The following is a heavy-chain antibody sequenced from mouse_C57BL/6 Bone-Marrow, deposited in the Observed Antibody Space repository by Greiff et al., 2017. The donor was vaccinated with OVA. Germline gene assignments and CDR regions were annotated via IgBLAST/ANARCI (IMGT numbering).Heavy chain of an antibody. J-gene: IGHJ3*01. D-gene: IGHD4-1*01. CDR3: ARSNWDEGFAY. CDR2: INPSSGYT. CDR1: GYTFPSYW. Sequence: VQLQQSGAEMATPGASVKLACKASGYTFPSYWMHWVKQRPGQGLEWIGYINPSSGYTKYNQKFKDKATLTADKSSSTAYMQLSSLTYEDSAVYYCARSNWDEGFAYWGQGTLVTVSA. V-gene: IGHV1-7*01.